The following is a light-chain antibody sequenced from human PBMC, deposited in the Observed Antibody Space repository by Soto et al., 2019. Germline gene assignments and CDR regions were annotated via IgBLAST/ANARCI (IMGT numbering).Light chain of an antibody. V-gene: IGLV1-40*01. J-gene: IGLJ3*02. CDR1: SSNIGAGYT. CDR3: QSYDMSLRGWV. Sequence: QAVLTQPPSVSGAPGQRVTISCTGTSSNIGAGYTVNWYQQFPGRAPKLLIFGNNNRPSGVPDRFSGSKSRTSASLAITGLQAEDEADFYCQSYDMSLRGWVFGGGTKLTVL. CDR2: GNN.